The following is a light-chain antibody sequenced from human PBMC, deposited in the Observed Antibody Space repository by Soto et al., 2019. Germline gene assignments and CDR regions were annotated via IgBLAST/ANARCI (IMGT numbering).Light chain of an antibody. J-gene: IGKJ1*01. CDR1: QDMSTY. CDR3: LQDYNYPWT. CDR2: GAS. V-gene: IGKV1-9*01. Sequence: DIQLTQSPSFLSASVGDRVTISCRASQDMSTYVAWYQQKPGKAPKLLIYGASTLQSGVPSRFSGSESGAEFTLTISSLQPEDFATYYCLQDYNYPWTFGQGTKVDIK.